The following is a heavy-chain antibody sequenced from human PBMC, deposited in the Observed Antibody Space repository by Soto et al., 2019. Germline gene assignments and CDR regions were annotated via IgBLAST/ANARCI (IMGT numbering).Heavy chain of an antibody. D-gene: IGHD2-2*01. J-gene: IGHJ4*02. V-gene: IGHV3-23*01. CDR1: GFTFSSYA. CDR3: AKDGRLGYCSSTSCLAPVIIDY. Sequence: GGSLRLSCAASGFTFSSYAMSWVRQAPGKGLEWVSAISGSGGSTYYADSVKGRFTISRDNSKNTLYLQMNSLRAEDTAVYYCAKDGRLGYCSSTSCLAPVIIDYWGQGTLVTVSS. CDR2: ISGSGGST.